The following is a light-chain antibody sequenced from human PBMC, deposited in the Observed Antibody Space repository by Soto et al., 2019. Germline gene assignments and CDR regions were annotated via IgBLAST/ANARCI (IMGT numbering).Light chain of an antibody. J-gene: IGLJ1*01. CDR3: AAWDDGLNGHV. CDR1: SSNIGTSS. V-gene: IGLV1-44*01. CDR2: TTN. Sequence: QSALTQPHSASGTPGQRVTISCSGSSSNIGTSSVHWFQQLPGTAPKLLISTTNQRPSGVPERFSGSKSGTSASLAISGLQSEDEADYYCAAWDDGLNGHVFGTGTKVTVL.